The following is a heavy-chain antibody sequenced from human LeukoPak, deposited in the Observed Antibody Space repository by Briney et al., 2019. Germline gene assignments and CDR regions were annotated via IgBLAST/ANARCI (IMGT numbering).Heavy chain of an antibody. J-gene: IGHJ4*02. D-gene: IGHD3-16*01. CDR3: ARGDSGGMDY. Sequence: PGGSLRLSCAASGFTFSNYWMHWVRQVVGKGPVWVALINDDGSSTSYADSVKGRFTISRDNANNSLYLQMNSLRAEDTTVYYCARGDSGGMDYWGQGTLVTVSS. V-gene: IGHV3-74*01. CDR2: INDDGSST. CDR1: GFTFSNYW.